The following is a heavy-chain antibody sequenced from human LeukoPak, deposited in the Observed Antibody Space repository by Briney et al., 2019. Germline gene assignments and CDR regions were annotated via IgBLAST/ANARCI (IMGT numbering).Heavy chain of an antibody. CDR2: IRSKANRYAT. Sequence: GGSLKLSCAASGFTFSSSAMHWVRQASGKGLELVGRIRSKANRYATAYAASVKGRFTISRDDSKNTAYLQMNILNTEDTAVYYCTPGAPGVVVPAAMPPYGMDVWGQGTTVTVSS. CDR3: TPGAPGVVVPAAMPPYGMDV. J-gene: IGHJ6*02. CDR1: GFTFSSSA. V-gene: IGHV3-73*01. D-gene: IGHD2-2*01.